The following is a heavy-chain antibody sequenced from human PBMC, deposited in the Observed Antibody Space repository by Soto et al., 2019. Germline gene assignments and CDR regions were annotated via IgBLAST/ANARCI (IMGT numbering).Heavy chain of an antibody. CDR1: GYTFTSYY. D-gene: IGHD5-12*01. Sequence: QVQLVQSGAEVKKPGASVKVSCKASGYTFTSYYMHWVRQAPGQGLEWMGIINPSGGSTSYAQKFQGRVTMTRDTSTSTVYMVLSSLRSEDTAVYYCARGSGSGYDWGYFDYWGQGTLVTVSS. J-gene: IGHJ4*02. CDR2: INPSGGST. V-gene: IGHV1-46*03. CDR3: ARGSGSGYDWGYFDY.